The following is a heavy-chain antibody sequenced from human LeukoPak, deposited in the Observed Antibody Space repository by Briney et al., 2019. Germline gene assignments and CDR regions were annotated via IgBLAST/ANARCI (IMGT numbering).Heavy chain of an antibody. CDR1: GFTVSSYY. CDR3: ARDHLWQQPDAFDI. V-gene: IGHV3-66*01. Sequence: GGSLRLSCAASGFTVSSYYVTWVRQAPGKGLEWVSVIYSDGSTYYADSVKGRFTIFRDNSKNTLYLQMNSLRAEDTAVYYCARDHLWQQPDAFDIWGQGTMVIVSS. J-gene: IGHJ3*02. D-gene: IGHD6-13*01. CDR2: IYSDGST.